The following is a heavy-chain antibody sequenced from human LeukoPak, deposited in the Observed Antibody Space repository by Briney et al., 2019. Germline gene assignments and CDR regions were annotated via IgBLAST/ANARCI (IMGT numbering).Heavy chain of an antibody. J-gene: IGHJ2*01. V-gene: IGHV4-59*01. CDR2: IYYSGST. D-gene: IGHD2-21*01. CDR3: ARFGRASPAYWYLGL. CDR1: GGSITSNY. Sequence: SETLSLTCSVSGGSITSNYWSWIRQPPGKGLEYIGYIYYSGSTNYNPSLKSRVTISVDTSKSQLSLRLTSVTAADTAIYYCARFGRASPAYWYLGLWGRGTLVTVSS.